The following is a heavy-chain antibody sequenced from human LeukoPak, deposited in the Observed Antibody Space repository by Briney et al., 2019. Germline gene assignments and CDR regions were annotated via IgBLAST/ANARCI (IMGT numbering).Heavy chain of an antibody. D-gene: IGHD1-20*01. Sequence: SETLSLTCTVSGGSISSYYWSWIRQPPGKGLEWIGYIYYSGSTNYNPSLKSRVTISVDTSKNQFSLKLSSVTAADTAVYYCARVYNWNDQNWFDPWGQGTLVTVSS. J-gene: IGHJ5*02. CDR3: ARVYNWNDQNWFDP. V-gene: IGHV4-59*08. CDR1: GGSISSYY. CDR2: IYYSGST.